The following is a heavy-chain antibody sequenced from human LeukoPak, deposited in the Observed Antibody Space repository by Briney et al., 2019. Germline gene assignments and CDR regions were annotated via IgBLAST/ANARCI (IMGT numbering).Heavy chain of an antibody. J-gene: IGHJ4*02. D-gene: IGHD2-15*01. Sequence: GGSLRLSCAASGFTFSSYAMHWVRQAPGKGLEWVAVISYDGSNKYYADSVKGRFTISRDNSKNTLYLQMNSLRAEDTAVYYCARRARYCSGGSCYSLYYLDYWGQGTLVTVSS. V-gene: IGHV3-30-3*01. CDR1: GFTFSSYA. CDR3: ARRARYCSGGSCYSLYYLDY. CDR2: ISYDGSNK.